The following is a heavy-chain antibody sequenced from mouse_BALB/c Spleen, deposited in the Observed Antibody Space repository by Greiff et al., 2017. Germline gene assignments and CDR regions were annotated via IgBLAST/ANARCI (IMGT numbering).Heavy chain of an antibody. D-gene: IGHD2-3*01. J-gene: IGHJ2*01. CDR1: GFTFSSYW. Sequence: VQLQQSGAELMKPGASVKISCKATGFTFSSYWIEWVKQRPGHGLEWIGVILPGSGSTNYNAKFKAKATFTADTSSNTAYMQLSSLTSEDAAVYYSARGNGYSDYWGQGTTRTVAS. CDR3: ARGNGYSDY. V-gene: IGHV1-9*01. CDR2: ILPGSGST.